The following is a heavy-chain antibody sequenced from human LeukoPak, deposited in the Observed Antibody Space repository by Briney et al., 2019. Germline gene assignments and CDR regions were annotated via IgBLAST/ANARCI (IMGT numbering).Heavy chain of an antibody. D-gene: IGHD2-2*01. CDR3: ARTRPTTYCSSTSCYFNWFDP. CDR2: IIPIFSTA. V-gene: IGHV1-69*05. Sequence: ASVKVSCKASGGTFSIYAISWVRQAPGQGLEWMGGIIPIFSTANYAQKFQGRVTITTDESTSTAYMELSSLRSEDTAVYYCARTRPTTYCSSTSCYFNWFDPWGQGTLVTVSS. CDR1: GGTFSIYA. J-gene: IGHJ5*02.